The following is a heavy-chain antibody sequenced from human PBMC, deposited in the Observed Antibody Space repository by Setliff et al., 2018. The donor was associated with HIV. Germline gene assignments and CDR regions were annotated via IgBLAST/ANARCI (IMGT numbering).Heavy chain of an antibody. Sequence: ASVKVSCKASGGTFSSYAISWVRQAPGQGLEWMGWISAYNGNTVYAQKSQGRATMTRDTSTSTVYMELSSLRSDDTAVYYCAREGGVMGYDYVWGSYRYTGYYFDYWGQGTLVTVSS. V-gene: IGHV1-18*01. J-gene: IGHJ4*02. D-gene: IGHD3-16*02. CDR3: AREGGVMGYDYVWGSYRYTGYYFDY. CDR2: ISAYNGNT. CDR1: GGTFSSYA.